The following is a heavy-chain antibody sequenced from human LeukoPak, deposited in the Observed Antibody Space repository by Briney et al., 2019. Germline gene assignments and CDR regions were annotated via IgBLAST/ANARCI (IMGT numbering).Heavy chain of an antibody. CDR1: GFTFSSYA. CDR3: AKDLGGRIVGATVHY. Sequence: PGGSLRLSCAASGFTFSSYAMSWVRQAPGKGLEWVSAISGSGGSTYYADSVKGRFTISRDNSKNTLYLQMNSLRAEDTAVYYCAKDLGGRIVGATVHYWGQGTLVTVSS. V-gene: IGHV3-23*01. CDR2: ISGSGGST. D-gene: IGHD1-26*01. J-gene: IGHJ4*02.